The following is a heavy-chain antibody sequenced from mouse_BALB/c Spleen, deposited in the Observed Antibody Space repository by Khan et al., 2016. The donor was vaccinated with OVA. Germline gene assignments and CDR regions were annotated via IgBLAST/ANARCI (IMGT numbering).Heavy chain of an antibody. CDR1: GFSLTSYG. Sequence: QVQLKESGPGLVAPSQSLSITCTVSGFSLTSYGVHWVRQPPGKGLEWLGVIWAGGSTNYYSALMSSMSISKDNSKSQVFVKMNKLQADDTAMYYGAKLEDIWGQGTTLTVSS. D-gene: IGHD1-3*01. V-gene: IGHV2-9*02. CDR3: AKLEDI. J-gene: IGHJ2*01. CDR2: IWAGGST.